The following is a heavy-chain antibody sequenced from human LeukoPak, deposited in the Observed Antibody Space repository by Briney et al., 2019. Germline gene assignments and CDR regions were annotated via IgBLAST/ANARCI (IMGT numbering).Heavy chain of an antibody. CDR2: IKQDGREK. V-gene: IGHV3-7*01. CDR3: ARDRGNDFNSYFFDY. CDR1: GFSFSSHG. Sequence: GSLRLSCAASGFSFSSHGTSWVRQAPGKGLEWVANIKQDGREKYYVDSVKGRFTISRDNAKNSLYLQMNSLRAEDTAVYYCARDRGNDFNSYFFDYWGQGILVTVSS. D-gene: IGHD2-21*02. J-gene: IGHJ4*02.